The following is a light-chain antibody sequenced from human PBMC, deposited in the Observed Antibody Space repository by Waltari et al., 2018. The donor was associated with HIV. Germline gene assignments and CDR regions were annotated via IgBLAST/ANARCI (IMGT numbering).Light chain of an antibody. Sequence: QLVLTQSPSASASLGASVKLTCTLSSGHRNYDIAWHQQQPEKGPRYWMKLNSDGSHSKGDGIPDRFSGSSSGAERYLTISSLQSEDEADYYCQTWDTGIRVFGGGTKLTVL. CDR1: SGHRNYD. V-gene: IGLV4-69*01. J-gene: IGLJ3*02. CDR3: QTWDTGIRV. CDR2: LNSDGSH.